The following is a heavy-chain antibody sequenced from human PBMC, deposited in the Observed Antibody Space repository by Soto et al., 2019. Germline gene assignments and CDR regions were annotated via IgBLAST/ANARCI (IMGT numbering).Heavy chain of an antibody. Sequence: WASVKVSFKASGYTFTGYYMHWLRQAPGQGLEWMGWINPNSGGTNYAQKFQGRVTMTRDTSISTAYMELSRLRSDDTAVYYCARASDPAAFDIWGQGTMVTVSS. J-gene: IGHJ3*02. CDR2: INPNSGGT. CDR1: GYTFTGYY. CDR3: ARASDPAAFDI. V-gene: IGHV1-2*02.